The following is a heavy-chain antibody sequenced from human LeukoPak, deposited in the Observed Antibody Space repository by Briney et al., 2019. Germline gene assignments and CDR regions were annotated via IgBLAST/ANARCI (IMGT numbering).Heavy chain of an antibody. D-gene: IGHD6-6*01. J-gene: IGHJ4*02. V-gene: IGHV3-23*01. CDR3: AKRVPYSSSSVYFDY. CDR1: GFPFSSYG. Sequence: GGSLRLSCAASGFPFSSYGMSWVCQAPGKGLEWVSAINDGGGGTYYADSVKGRFTISRDNSENTLFLQMNSLRAEDTAVYYCAKRVPYSSSSVYFDYWGQGTLVTVSS. CDR2: INDGGGGT.